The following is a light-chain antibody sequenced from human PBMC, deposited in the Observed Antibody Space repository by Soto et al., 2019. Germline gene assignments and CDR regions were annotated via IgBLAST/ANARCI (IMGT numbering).Light chain of an antibody. CDR1: QSISTY. Sequence: DIQMTQSPSSLSASVGDRVTITCRASQSISTYINWYQQKPGKAPKLLIYAASSLQSGVPSRFSGSGSGTGFTLTISSLQPEDFGTYYCQQSYSTPLITFGQGTRLESK. J-gene: IGKJ5*01. V-gene: IGKV1-39*01. CDR2: AAS. CDR3: QQSYSTPLIT.